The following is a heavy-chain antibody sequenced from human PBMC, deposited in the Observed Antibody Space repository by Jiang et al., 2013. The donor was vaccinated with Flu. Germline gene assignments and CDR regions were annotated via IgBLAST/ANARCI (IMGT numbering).Heavy chain of an antibody. CDR3: ARGGSGFDYYYGLDV. CDR2: ILYDGSNE. V-gene: IGHV3-30*04. J-gene: IGHJ6*02. CDR1: GFTFSSFV. Sequence: VQLVESGGGVVQPGRSLRLSCAASGFTFSSFVMYWVRQAPGRGLEWVALILYDGSNEYYADSVKGRFTISRDNSKNTLYLQMNSLRAEDTAVYYCARGGSGFDYYYGLDVWGQGTTVTVSS. D-gene: IGHD3-10*01.